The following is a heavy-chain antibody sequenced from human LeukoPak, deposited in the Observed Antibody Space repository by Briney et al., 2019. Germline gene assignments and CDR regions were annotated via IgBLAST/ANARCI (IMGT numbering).Heavy chain of an antibody. D-gene: IGHD6-13*01. V-gene: IGHV4-4*07. Sequence: PSETLSLTCTVSGGSITSYYWSWLRQPAGKGLEWIGRIYSSGTTNYNPSLKSLVTMSIDTTQFSLKLSSVTAADTAVYFCACGVAAAGWLYFDYWGQGSLVTVSS. CDR1: GGSITSYY. J-gene: IGHJ4*02. CDR2: IYSSGTT. CDR3: ACGVAAAGWLYFDY.